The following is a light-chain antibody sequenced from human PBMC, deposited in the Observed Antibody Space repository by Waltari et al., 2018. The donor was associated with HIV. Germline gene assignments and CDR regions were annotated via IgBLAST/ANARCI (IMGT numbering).Light chain of an antibody. J-gene: IGLJ2*01. V-gene: IGLV2-8*01. CDR1: SSDVGGYNY. CDR2: DVI. Sequence: QSALTQPPSASGSPGQSVPLSCTGTSSDVGGYNYVSWHQQHPGKAPKLMIYDVIKRPSGVPDRFSGSKSGNTASLTVSGLQPEDEADDYCSSHAGSKVVFGGGTRLTVL. CDR3: SSHAGSKVV.